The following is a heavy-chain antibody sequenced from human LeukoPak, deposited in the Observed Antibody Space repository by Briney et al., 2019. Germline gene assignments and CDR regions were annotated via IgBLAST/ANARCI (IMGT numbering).Heavy chain of an antibody. CDR1: GFTFSKYW. J-gene: IGHJ4*02. CDR2: INTDGTAT. D-gene: IGHD6-19*01. V-gene: IGHV3-74*01. Sequence: GGSLRLSCAASGFTFSKYWMLWVRQAQGKGLESVSRINTDGTATTYADSVKGRFTVSRDNADNTMFLQMNSVRDEDTAVYYCATKQWLAPPPDSWGQGTPVTVSS. CDR3: ATKQWLAPPPDS.